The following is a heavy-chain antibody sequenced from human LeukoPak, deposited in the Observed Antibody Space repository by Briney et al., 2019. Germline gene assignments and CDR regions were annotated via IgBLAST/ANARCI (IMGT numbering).Heavy chain of an antibody. CDR2: IYPGDSDT. CDR1: GYSFANYW. Sequence: RESLKISCKGSGYSFANYWIGWVRHMPGKGLEWMGIIYPGDSDTRYSPSFQAQVTISADKSITAAYLQWSNLRASDTAMYFCAKLRDGRAFGAIDYWGQGTLVTVSS. V-gene: IGHV5-51*01. J-gene: IGHJ4*02. D-gene: IGHD3-10*01. CDR3: AKLRDGRAFGAIDY.